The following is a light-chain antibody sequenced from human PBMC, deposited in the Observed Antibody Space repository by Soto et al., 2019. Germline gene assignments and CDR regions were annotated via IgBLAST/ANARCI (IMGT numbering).Light chain of an antibody. J-gene: IGLJ3*02. CDR2: DNI. CDR3: GTWDDSLSAWV. V-gene: IGLV1-51*01. Sequence: QSVLTQPPSVSAAPGQKVTISCSGSSSNIGNNYVSWYQQLPGTAPKLLIHDNIKRPSGIPDRLSGSKSGTSATLGITGLQTGDEADYYCGTWDDSLSAWVFGGGTKLTVL. CDR1: SSNIGNNY.